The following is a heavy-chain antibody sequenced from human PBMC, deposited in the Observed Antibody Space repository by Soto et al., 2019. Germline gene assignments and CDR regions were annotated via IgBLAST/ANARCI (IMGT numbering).Heavy chain of an antibody. CDR1: GGSFSGYY. CDR2: INHSGST. J-gene: IGHJ4*02. CDR3: ARGSEDSMVRGVISGYFDY. Sequence: SETLSLTCAVYGGSFSGYYWCWIRQPPGKVLEWIGEINHSGSTNYNPSLKSRVTISVDTSKNQFSLKLSSVTAADTAVYYCARGSEDSMVRGVISGYFDYWGQGTLVTVSS. V-gene: IGHV4-34*01. D-gene: IGHD3-10*01.